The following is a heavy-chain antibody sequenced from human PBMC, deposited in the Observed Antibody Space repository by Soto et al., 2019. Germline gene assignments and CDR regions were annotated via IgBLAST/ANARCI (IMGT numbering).Heavy chain of an antibody. V-gene: IGHV3-74*01. CDR3: ARGGLYAYYDDI. Sequence: EVQLVESGGGLVHPGESLTDSCAASGFTFSNYWMHWVRQAPGEGLVWVSRIKGNGSSRDYADSVKGRFTVSRDNAENTVYLQMNSLRAEDSATYYCARGGLYAYYDDIWGQGTLVTVSS. CDR1: GFTFSNYW. D-gene: IGHD3-16*01. J-gene: IGHJ4*02. CDR2: IKGNGSSR.